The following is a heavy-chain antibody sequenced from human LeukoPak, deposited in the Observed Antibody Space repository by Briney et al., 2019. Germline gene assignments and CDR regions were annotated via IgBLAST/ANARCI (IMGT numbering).Heavy chain of an antibody. CDR3: ARTYSSGWWDYYGMDV. CDR1: GYTFTSYD. V-gene: IGHV1-8*01. D-gene: IGHD6-19*01. Sequence: ASVKVSCKASGYTFTSYDINWVRQATGQGLEWMGWMNPNSGNTGYAQKFQGRVTMTRNTSISTAYMKLSSLRSEDTAVYYCARTYSSGWWDYYGMDVWGQGTTVIVSS. J-gene: IGHJ6*02. CDR2: MNPNSGNT.